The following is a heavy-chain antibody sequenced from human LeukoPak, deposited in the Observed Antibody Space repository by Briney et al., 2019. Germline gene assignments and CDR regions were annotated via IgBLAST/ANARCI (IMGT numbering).Heavy chain of an antibody. CDR3: ARHSGMVDRHFAH. Sequence: PSETLSLTSNVSGGSIVISSYYWGWVRQSPGKGLEWIGSMSYGGTSYYNPSLKSRVTMSVDTSKNTFSLKVTSVTAADTAVYFCARHSGMVDRHFAHWGQGILVPVSS. D-gene: IGHD3-3*01. CDR1: GGSIVISSYY. CDR2: MSYGGTS. J-gene: IGHJ4*02. V-gene: IGHV4-39*01.